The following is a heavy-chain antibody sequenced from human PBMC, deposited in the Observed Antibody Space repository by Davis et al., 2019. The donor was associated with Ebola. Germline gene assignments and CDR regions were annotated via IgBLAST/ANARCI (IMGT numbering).Heavy chain of an antibody. CDR1: GFTVSSNY. D-gene: IGHD1-14*01. Sequence: GESLKISCAASGFTVSSNYMSWVRQAPGKGLEWVSVIYSGGSTYYADSVKGRFTISRHNSKNTLYLQMNSLRAEDTAVYYCASGTAAWFWGQGTLVTVSS. CDR3: ASGTAAWF. J-gene: IGHJ4*02. V-gene: IGHV3-53*04. CDR2: IYSGGST.